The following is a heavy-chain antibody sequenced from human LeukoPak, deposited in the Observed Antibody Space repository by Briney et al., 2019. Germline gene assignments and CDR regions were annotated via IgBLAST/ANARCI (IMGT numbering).Heavy chain of an antibody. Sequence: EASVRVSCKASGYTFTGYYIHWVRQAPGQGLEWMGWINPNSGGTNYAQKFQGRVTMTRDTSITTAYMEVKSLKSDDTAVYYCARESLYYYDSSIKQGMDVWGQGTAVTVSS. CDR3: ARESLYYYDSSIKQGMDV. V-gene: IGHV1-2*02. J-gene: IGHJ6*02. D-gene: IGHD3-22*01. CDR1: GYTFTGYY. CDR2: INPNSGGT.